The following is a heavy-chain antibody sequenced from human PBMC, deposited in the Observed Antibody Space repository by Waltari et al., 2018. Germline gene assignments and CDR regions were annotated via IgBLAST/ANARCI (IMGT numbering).Heavy chain of an antibody. D-gene: IGHD6-13*01. Sequence: QLTLKESGPVIVKHTDTLTLTCTVYGFPLSNTRMGVHWIRQAPGNALEWIAHISSNDEKSNSTSLKSRLTVYNDTSKRQVFLTRTNMDPVNTATYYGARIRWSSSWYYYYGMDVWGQGTTVTVSS. V-gene: IGHV2-26*01. CDR1: GFPLSNTRMG. CDR2: ISSNDEK. CDR3: ARIRWSSSWYYYYGMDV. J-gene: IGHJ6*02.